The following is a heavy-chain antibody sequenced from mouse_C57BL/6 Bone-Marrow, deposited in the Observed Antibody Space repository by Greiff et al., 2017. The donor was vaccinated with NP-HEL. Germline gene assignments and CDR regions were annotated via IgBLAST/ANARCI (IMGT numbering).Heavy chain of an antibody. D-gene: IGHD2-12*01. CDR2: IWGGGST. CDR1: GFSLTSYG. V-gene: IGHV2-9*01. Sequence: VQLQQSGPGLVAPSPCLSITCTVSGFSLTSYGVDWVRQPPGKGLEWLGVIWGGGSTNYNSALLSRLSISKDNSTSQVYLKMNSLQTDDTAMYYCAKQDSHSYSDYWGQGTSVTVSS. J-gene: IGHJ4*01. CDR3: AKQDSHSYSDY.